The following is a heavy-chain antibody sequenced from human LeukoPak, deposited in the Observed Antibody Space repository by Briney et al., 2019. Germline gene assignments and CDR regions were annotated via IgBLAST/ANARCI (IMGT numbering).Heavy chain of an antibody. CDR3: EDTAVAGTDGMDV. J-gene: IGHJ6*02. CDR1: GFTFSSYG. Sequence: GGSLRLSCAASGFTFSSYGMHWVRQAPGKGLEWVAVISYDGSNKYYADSVKGRFTISRDNSKNTLYLQMNSLRAEDTAVYYCEDTAVAGTDGMDVWGQGTTVTVSS. D-gene: IGHD6-19*01. CDR2: ISYDGSNK. V-gene: IGHV3-30*03.